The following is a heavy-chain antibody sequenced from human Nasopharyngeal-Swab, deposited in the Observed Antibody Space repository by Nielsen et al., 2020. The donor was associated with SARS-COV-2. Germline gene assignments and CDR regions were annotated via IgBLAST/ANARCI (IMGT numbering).Heavy chain of an antibody. D-gene: IGHD1-14*01. J-gene: IGHJ4*02. V-gene: IGHV1-18*01. CDR3: ARDAGALTGHKTGIDY. CDR2: ISGYNGDT. CDR1: GYTFISYG. Sequence: ASVTVSCKASGYTFISYGISWVRPAPGQGLEWMGWISGYNGDTSYAQNLQGRVTMTTDTSTSTAYMELRSLRSDDTAVYYCARDAGALTGHKTGIDYWGQGTLVTVSS.